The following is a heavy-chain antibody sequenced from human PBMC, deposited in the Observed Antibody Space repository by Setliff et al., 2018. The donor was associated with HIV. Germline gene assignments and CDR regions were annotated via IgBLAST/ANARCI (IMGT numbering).Heavy chain of an antibody. CDR3: LLPCTSGWHNWLDP. CDR1: GFTFSGAE. J-gene: IGHJ5*02. Sequence: GESLKISCAASGFTFSGAEIHWVRQAAGKGLEWVGRIRSKADKYATDYGASAKGRFIISRDDSKKTAYLQMSSLKTEDTAMYYCLLPCTSGWHNWLDPWGQGTLVTVSS. D-gene: IGHD6-19*01. CDR2: IRSKADKYAT. V-gene: IGHV3-73*01.